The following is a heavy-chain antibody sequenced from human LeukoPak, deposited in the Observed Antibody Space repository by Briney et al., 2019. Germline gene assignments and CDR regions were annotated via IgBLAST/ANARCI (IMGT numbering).Heavy chain of an antibody. CDR2: INHSGST. J-gene: IGHJ4*02. D-gene: IGHD2-15*01. Sequence: SETLSLTCAVYGGSLSGYYWSWIRQPPGKGLEWIGEINHSGSTNYNPSLKGRVTISVDTSKNQFSLKLSSVTAADTAVYYCARGGLGYCSGGSCPVPFDYWGQGTLVTVSS. V-gene: IGHV4-34*01. CDR1: GGSLSGYY. CDR3: ARGGLGYCSGGSCPVPFDY.